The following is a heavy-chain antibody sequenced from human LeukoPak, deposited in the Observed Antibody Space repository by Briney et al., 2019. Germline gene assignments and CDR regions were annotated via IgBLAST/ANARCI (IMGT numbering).Heavy chain of an antibody. CDR2: IYHSGST. CDR3: ARVTGGNSVGFDY. J-gene: IGHJ4*02. D-gene: IGHD4-23*01. CDR1: GGSISSGGYS. Sequence: PSQTLSLTCAVSGGSISSGGYSWSWIQQPPGKGLEWIGYIYHSGSTYYNPSLKSRVTISVDRSKNQFSLKLRSVTAADTAVYYCARVTGGNSVGFDYWGQGTLVTVSS. V-gene: IGHV4-30-2*01.